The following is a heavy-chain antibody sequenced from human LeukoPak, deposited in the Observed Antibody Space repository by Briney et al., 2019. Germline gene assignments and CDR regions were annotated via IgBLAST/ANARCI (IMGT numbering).Heavy chain of an antibody. J-gene: IGHJ5*02. D-gene: IGHD1-26*01. CDR1: GFTFSSYW. CDR2: INWNGGST. Sequence: PGGSLRLSCAASGFTFSSYWMSWVRQAPGKGLEWVSGINWNGGSTGYADSVKGRFTISRDNAKNSLYLQMNSLRAEDTALYYCARVRKSGLVGAKVSWGQGTLVTVSS. CDR3: ARVRKSGLVGAKVS. V-gene: IGHV3-20*04.